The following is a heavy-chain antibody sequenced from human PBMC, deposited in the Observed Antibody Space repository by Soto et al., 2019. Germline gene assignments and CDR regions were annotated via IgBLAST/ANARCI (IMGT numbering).Heavy chain of an antibody. V-gene: IGHV3-53*01. J-gene: IGHJ4*02. CDR3: ATGRGGGGY. Sequence: EVQLVESGGGLIQPGGSLRLSCAVSGFTVSNNYMSWVRQAPGKGLEGVSVIYSGGYTAYGDSVKGRFTISRDNSKNTQYLQMNRRGAADPALYYWATGRGGGGYWGQGTLVTVSS. D-gene: IGHD3-10*01. CDR2: IYSGGYT. CDR1: GFTVSNNY.